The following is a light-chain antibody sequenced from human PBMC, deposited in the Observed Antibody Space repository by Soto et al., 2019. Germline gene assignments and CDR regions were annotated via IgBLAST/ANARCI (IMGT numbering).Light chain of an antibody. V-gene: IGKV3-20*01. CDR1: PSVSISY. J-gene: IGKJ1*01. Sequence: ELVLTQSPGTLSLSPGERANLSCRASPSVSISYLPCDHQKPGQAPRLVXDGSASMATGSPDRLSGAGSGTEFTLTISRVAPEDYAVYYFQQYKTSPWTFGQGTKVDIK. CDR3: QQYKTSPWT. CDR2: GSA.